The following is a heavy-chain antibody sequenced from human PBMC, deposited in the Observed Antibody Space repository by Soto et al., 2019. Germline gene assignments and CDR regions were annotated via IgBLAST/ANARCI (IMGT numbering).Heavy chain of an antibody. CDR3: SRKYHTAGTPSYYYYMDV. J-gene: IGHJ6*03. CDR2: INEDGSEK. CDR1: GFTFSSYW. D-gene: IGHD1-1*01. Sequence: EVQLVESGGGLVQPGGSLRLSCVDSGFTFSSYWMSWVRQAPGEGLEWVANINEDGSEKYYLDSVKGRFTISRDNAKNSLFLQMNSLRAEDTAVYYCSRKYHTAGTPSYYYYMDVWGKGTTVTVSS. V-gene: IGHV3-7*01.